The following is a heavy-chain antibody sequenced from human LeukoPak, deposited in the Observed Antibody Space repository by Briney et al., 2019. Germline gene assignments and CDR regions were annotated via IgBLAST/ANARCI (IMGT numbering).Heavy chain of an antibody. CDR2: INAGNGNT. Sequence: ASVKVSCKASGYTFTSYAMHWVRQAPGQRLEWMGWINAGNGNTKYSQKFQGRVTITRDTSASTAYMELSSLRSEDTAVYYCARLHPLDWYFDLWGRGTLVTVSS. D-gene: IGHD5-18*01. CDR1: GYTFTSYA. CDR3: ARLHPLDWYFDL. V-gene: IGHV1-3*01. J-gene: IGHJ2*01.